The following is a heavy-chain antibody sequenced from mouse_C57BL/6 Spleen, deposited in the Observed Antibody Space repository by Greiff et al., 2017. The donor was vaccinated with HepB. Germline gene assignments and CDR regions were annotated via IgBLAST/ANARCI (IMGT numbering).Heavy chain of an antibody. CDR2: ISSGGDYT. CDR1: GFTFSSYA. Sequence: EVKLVESGEGLVKPGGSLKLSCAASGFTFSSYAMSWVRQTPGKRLEWVAYISSGGDYTYYADTVKGRFTISRDNDRNTPYLQMSSLEAEDTAMYYDTGDYCCSSTGYFDVWGTGTTVTVSS. D-gene: IGHD1-1*01. V-gene: IGHV5-9-1*02. CDR3: TGDYCCSSTGYFDV. J-gene: IGHJ1*03.